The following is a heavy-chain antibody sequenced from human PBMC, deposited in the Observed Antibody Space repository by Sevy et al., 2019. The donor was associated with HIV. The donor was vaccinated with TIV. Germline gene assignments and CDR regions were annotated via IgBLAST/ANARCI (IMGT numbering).Heavy chain of an antibody. CDR2: ISGLSNYI. J-gene: IGHJ3*02. D-gene: IGHD6-19*01. V-gene: IGHV3-21*01. CDR1: GFTFSSYS. CDR3: ARAVPATDAFDI. Sequence: GGSLRLSCAASGFTFSSYSMHWVSQAPGKGLEWVSSISGLSNYIYYADSMKGRFSISRDNAKNSLYLQMISLRAEDTAVFYCARAVPATDAFDIWGQGTLVTVSS.